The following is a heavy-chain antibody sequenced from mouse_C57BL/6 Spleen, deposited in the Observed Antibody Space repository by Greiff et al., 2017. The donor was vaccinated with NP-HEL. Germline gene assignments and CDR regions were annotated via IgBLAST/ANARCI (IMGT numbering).Heavy chain of an antibody. V-gene: IGHV1-53*01. J-gene: IGHJ4*01. D-gene: IGHD2-4*01. CDR3: ARGDYDYDGYYAMDY. Sequence: QVQLQQSGTELVKPGASVKLSCKASGYTFTSYWMHWVKQRPGQGLEWIGNINPSNGGTNYNEKFKSKATLTVDKSSSTAYMQLSSLTSEDSAVYDCARGDYDYDGYYAMDYWGQGTSVTVSS. CDR1: GYTFTSYW. CDR2: INPSNGGT.